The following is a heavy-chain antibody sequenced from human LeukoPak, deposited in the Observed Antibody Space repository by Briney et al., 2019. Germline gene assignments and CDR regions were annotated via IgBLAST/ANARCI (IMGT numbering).Heavy chain of an antibody. CDR3: AKDRSGWYKDY. V-gene: IGHV3-23*01. CDR1: GFTFSSYA. D-gene: IGHD6-19*01. Sequence: PGGSLRLSWEASGFTFSSYAMSWVRQPPGKGLEWVSSITGGGGSTYYADSVKGRFTISRDNSKNTLYLQMNSLRAEDTAVYYCAKDRSGWYKDYWGQGTLVTVSS. J-gene: IGHJ4*02. CDR2: ITGGGGST.